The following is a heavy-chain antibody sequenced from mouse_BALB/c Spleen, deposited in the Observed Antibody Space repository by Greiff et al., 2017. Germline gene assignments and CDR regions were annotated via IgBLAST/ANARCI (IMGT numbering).Heavy chain of an antibody. Sequence: EVMLVESGGGLVQPGGSLKLSCAASGFTFSSYTMSWVRQTPEKRLEWVAYISNGGGSTYYPDTVKGRFTISRDNAKNTLYLQMSSLKSEDTAMYYCARPGDYDRGNWFAYWGQGTLVTVSA. V-gene: IGHV5-12-2*01. D-gene: IGHD2-4*01. CDR2: ISNGGGST. CDR1: GFTFSSYT. CDR3: ARPGDYDRGNWFAY. J-gene: IGHJ3*01.